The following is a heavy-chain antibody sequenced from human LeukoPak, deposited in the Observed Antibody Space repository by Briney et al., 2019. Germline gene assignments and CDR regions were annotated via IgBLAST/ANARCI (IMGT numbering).Heavy chain of an antibody. V-gene: IGHV3-49*04. Sequence: PGGSLRLSCTASGFTFGDYAMSWVRQAPGKGLEWVGFIRSKVYGGTTEYAASVKGRFTISRDDSKSIAYLQMNSLKTEDTAVYYCTRVIGGYDILTGYSLYWGQGTLVTVSS. CDR2: IRSKVYGGTT. D-gene: IGHD3-9*01. J-gene: IGHJ4*02. CDR1: GFTFGDYA. CDR3: TRVIGGYDILTGYSLY.